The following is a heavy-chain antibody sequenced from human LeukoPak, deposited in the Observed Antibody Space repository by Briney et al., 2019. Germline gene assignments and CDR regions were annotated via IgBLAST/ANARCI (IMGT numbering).Heavy chain of an antibody. Sequence: GSLRLSYAASGFTFSNAWMSWVRQAPGKGLEWVGRIKGKNYGETTDYTAPVKGRFTISRDDSKNTLYLQMDSLRTEDTAVYYCTTDPPSGYWGQGTLVTVSS. CDR3: TTDPPSGY. CDR1: GFTFSNAW. J-gene: IGHJ4*02. D-gene: IGHD3-10*01. V-gene: IGHV3-15*01. CDR2: IKGKNYGETT.